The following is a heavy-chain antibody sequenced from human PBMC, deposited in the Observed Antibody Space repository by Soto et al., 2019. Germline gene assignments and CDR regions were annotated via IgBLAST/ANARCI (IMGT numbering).Heavy chain of an antibody. CDR3: ARDRELRYFDGFNY. Sequence: SEPLSLTCTVSGGSISSSSYYWGWILQPPGKGLEWIGSIYYSGSTYYNPSLKSRVTISVDTSKNQFSLKLSSVTAADTVVYYCARDRELRYFDGFNYWGQETGVTVYS. V-gene: IGHV4-39*02. CDR2: IYYSGST. J-gene: IGHJ4*02. CDR1: GGSISSSSYY. D-gene: IGHD3-9*01.